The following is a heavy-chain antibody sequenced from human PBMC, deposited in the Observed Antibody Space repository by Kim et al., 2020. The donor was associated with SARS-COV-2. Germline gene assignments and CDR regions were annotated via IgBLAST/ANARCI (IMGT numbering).Heavy chain of an antibody. V-gene: IGHV3-9*01. CDR3: AKDLMPMILHYGMDV. CDR1: GFTFDDYA. J-gene: IGHJ6*02. D-gene: IGHD2-2*01. Sequence: GGSLRLSCAASGFTFDDYAMHWVRQAPGKGLEWVSGISWNSGSIGYADSVKGRFTISRDNAKNSLYLQMNSLRAEDTALYYCAKDLMPMILHYGMDVWGRGTAVTVS. CDR2: ISWNSGSI.